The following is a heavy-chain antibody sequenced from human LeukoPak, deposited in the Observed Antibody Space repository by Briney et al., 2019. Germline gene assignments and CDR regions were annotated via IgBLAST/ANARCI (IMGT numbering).Heavy chain of an antibody. CDR1: GFTVSSND. CDR3: ARDFYYDSGFDH. V-gene: IGHV3-66*01. J-gene: IGHJ5*02. Sequence: GGSLRLSCAASGFTVSSNDMSWVRQAPGKGMEWVSLSYSDGSTYYADSVRGRFTISRDNSKNTLYLQMNSLRVEDTAVYYCARDFYYDSGFDHWGQGTLATVSS. CDR2: SYSDGST. D-gene: IGHD3-10*01.